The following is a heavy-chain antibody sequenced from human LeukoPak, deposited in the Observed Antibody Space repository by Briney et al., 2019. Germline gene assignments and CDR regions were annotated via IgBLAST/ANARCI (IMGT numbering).Heavy chain of an antibody. D-gene: IGHD3-10*01. CDR3: ARFYGSGSYSPRGDYYYYMDV. V-gene: IGHV4-39*07. CDR1: GGSISSSNYY. J-gene: IGHJ6*03. CDR2: IYYSGNA. Sequence: SSETLSLTCTVSGGSISSSNYYWGWIRQPPGKGLEWIGNIYYSGNAYYNPSLKSRVTISVDTSKNQFSLKLSSVTAADTAVYYCARFYGSGSYSPRGDYYYYMDVWGKGTTVTISS.